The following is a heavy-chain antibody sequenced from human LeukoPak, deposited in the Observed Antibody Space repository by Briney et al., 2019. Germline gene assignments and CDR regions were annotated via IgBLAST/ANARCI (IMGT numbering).Heavy chain of an antibody. Sequence: PGGSLRLSCVASGFTFSNYWMHWVRQAPGKGLEWVSAISGSGGSTYYADSVKGRFTISRDNSKNTLYLQMNSLRAEDTAVYYCAKLLRGGYVNDAFDIWGQGTMVTVSS. CDR2: ISGSGGST. CDR3: AKLLRGGYVNDAFDI. J-gene: IGHJ3*02. CDR1: GFTFSNYW. V-gene: IGHV3-23*01. D-gene: IGHD3-22*01.